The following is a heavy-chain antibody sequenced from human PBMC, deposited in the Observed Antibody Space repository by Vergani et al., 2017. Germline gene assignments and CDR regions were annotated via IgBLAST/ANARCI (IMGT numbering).Heavy chain of an antibody. D-gene: IGHD6-6*01. CDR2: IGTAGDT. CDR3: ARRDSSSPALDY. CDR1: GFSFPGYA. Sequence: EVQLLESGGGLVQPGGSLRLSCEASGFSFPGYAMSWVRQAPGKGLEWVSDIGTAGDTYYSGSVKGRFTITRENAKNSLYLQMNGLRAEDTAVYYCARRDSSSPALDYWGQGTLVTVSS. J-gene: IGHJ4*02. V-gene: IGHV3-13*01.